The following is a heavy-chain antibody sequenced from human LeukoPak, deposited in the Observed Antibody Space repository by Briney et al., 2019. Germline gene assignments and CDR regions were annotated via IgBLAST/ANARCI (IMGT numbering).Heavy chain of an antibody. J-gene: IGHJ6*02. CDR2: IYYSGST. V-gene: IGHV4-59*08. CDR1: GGFISSYY. Sequence: SETLSLTCTVSGGFISSYYWSWIRQPPGKGLEWIGYIYYSGSTNYNPSLKSRVTISVDTSKNQFSLKLSSVTAADTAVYYCASLAAAGYGMDVWGQGTTVTVSS. D-gene: IGHD6-13*01. CDR3: ASLAAAGYGMDV.